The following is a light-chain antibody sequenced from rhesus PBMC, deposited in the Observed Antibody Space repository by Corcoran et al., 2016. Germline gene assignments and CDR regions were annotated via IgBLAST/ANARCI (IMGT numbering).Light chain of an antibody. CDR1: QSVSSS. J-gene: IGKJ1*01. CDR3: QQYSNWPT. V-gene: IGKV3-35*01. Sequence: EIVLTQSPATLSLSPGERATLSCRASQSVSSSLAWYQQKPGQAPRLLIYDASSRATGIPERFRGSGSGTDFTLTSSSLEPEDVGVYYCQQYSNWPTFGQGTKVEIK. CDR2: DAS.